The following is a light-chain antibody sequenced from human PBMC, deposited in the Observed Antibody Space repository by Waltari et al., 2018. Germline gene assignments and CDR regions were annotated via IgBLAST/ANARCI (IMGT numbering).Light chain of an antibody. V-gene: IGLV2-14*03. J-gene: IGLJ2*01. Sequence: QSALTQPASVSGSPGQSITISCTGTSSDVGGYNYIPWYQQHPGKAPKLMLYYVSNRPSGVSDRFSGSKSGNSASRTISGLQAEDEADYYCSSYTNSNTLVFGGGTNLTVL. CDR3: SSYTNSNTLV. CDR2: YVS. CDR1: SSDVGGYNY.